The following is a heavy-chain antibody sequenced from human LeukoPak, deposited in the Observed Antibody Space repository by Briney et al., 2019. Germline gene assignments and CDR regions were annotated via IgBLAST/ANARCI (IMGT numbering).Heavy chain of an antibody. Sequence: ASVKVSCKASGYTFTSYDINWVRQATGQGLEWMGWMNPHSGNTGYAQKFQGRVTMTRDNSISTAYMELSSLRSEDTAVYYCARDGYCSSTSCSIPYYGMDVWGQGTTVTVSS. D-gene: IGHD2-2*03. CDR3: ARDGYCSSTSCSIPYYGMDV. CDR2: MNPHSGNT. CDR1: GYTFTSYD. J-gene: IGHJ6*02. V-gene: IGHV1-8*01.